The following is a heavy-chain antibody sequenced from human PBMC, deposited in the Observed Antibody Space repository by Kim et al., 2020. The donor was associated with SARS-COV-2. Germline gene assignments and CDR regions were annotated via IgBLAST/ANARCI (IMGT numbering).Heavy chain of an antibody. Sequence: KSRGTISVDTSKNQFSLKLSSVTAADTAVYYCARAGEDYDILTGSAAFDIWGQGTMVTVSS. J-gene: IGHJ3*02. V-gene: IGHV4-39*07. D-gene: IGHD3-9*01. CDR3: ARAGEDYDILTGSAAFDI.